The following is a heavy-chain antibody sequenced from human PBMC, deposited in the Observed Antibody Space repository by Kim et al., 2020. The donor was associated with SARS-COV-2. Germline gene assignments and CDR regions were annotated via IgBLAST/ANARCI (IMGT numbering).Heavy chain of an antibody. J-gene: IGHJ3*02. V-gene: IGHV3-64*01. Sequence: TYYANAVNGRCTTSRDNSKNTLDLQMGRLRAEDMAVYYCARKGRFGAFDIWGQGTRVTVSS. CDR3: ARKGRFGAFDI. D-gene: IGHD3-3*01. CDR2: T.